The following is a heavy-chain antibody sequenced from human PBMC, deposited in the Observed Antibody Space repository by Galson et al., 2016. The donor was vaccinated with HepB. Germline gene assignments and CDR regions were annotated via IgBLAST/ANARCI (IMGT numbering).Heavy chain of an antibody. V-gene: IGHV1-69*13. CDR2: IIPIFGTT. D-gene: IGHD6-19*01. CDR1: GGTFSGYA. J-gene: IGHJ2*01. Sequence: SVKVSCKASGGTFSGYAISWVRQAPGQGLEWMGGIIPIFGTTNYAQKFQGRVTITADESTSTAYMELSSLRSEDTAVYYCARAAENSSDWYPTPSLYFDLWGRGTLVTVSS. CDR3: ARAAENSSDWYPTPSLYFDL.